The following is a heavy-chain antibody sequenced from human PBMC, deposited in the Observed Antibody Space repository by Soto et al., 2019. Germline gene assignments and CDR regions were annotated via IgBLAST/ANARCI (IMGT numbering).Heavy chain of an antibody. V-gene: IGHV4-61*01. CDR3: ARGIEGWYQGRYYYGMDV. CDR1: AGSVSSGSYY. CDR2: LYYSGST. J-gene: IGHJ6*02. Sequence: QVQLQESGPGLVKPSETLSLTCTVSAGSVSSGSYYWSWIRQPPGKGLEWIGYLYYSGSTNYNPSLKRRVTIAVDTSKIQFSLKLSSVTAADTAVYYCARGIEGWYQGRYYYGMDVWGQGTTVTVSS. D-gene: IGHD6-19*01.